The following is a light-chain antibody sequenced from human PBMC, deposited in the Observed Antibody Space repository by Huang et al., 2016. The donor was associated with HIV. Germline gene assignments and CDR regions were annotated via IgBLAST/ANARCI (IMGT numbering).Light chain of an antibody. J-gene: IGKJ1*01. V-gene: IGKV1-39*01. CDR1: QSITTY. CDR2: AAS. CDR3: QQMHSIPWT. Sequence: DIQMTQSPSSLSASVGDRVTITCRASQSITTYLNWYRQRAGEAPQLLIYAASSLQSGVPSMFSGSRSGTDFTLTISTLQPEDFATYFCQQMHSIPWTFGQGTKVEIK.